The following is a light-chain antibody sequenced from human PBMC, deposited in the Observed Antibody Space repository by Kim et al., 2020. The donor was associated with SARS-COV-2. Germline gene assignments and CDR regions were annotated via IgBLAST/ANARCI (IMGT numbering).Light chain of an antibody. J-gene: IGLJ3*02. CDR1: SSAATTSHY. CDR2: DTN. V-gene: IGLV7-46*01. CDR3: SLFFGSAPWV. Sequence: RTVTLPCGSTSSAATTSHYHSYWQQKPTQHPQTLISDTNSNQPSAPARFSAGLLGGKAALTLSGARPEDEADEYCSLFFGSAPWVFGGGTQLTVL.